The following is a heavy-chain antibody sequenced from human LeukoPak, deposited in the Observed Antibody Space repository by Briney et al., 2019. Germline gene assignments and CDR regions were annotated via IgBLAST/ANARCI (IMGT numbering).Heavy chain of an antibody. D-gene: IGHD3-22*01. Sequence: PGGSLRLSCAASGFTFSSYAMSWVRQAPGKGLEWVSYISSSGSTIYYADSVKGRFTISKENAKNSLYLQMNSLRAEDTAVYYCARMDGYYDSSGYYYHAEYFQHWGQGTLVTVSS. CDR1: GFTFSSYA. J-gene: IGHJ1*01. CDR3: ARMDGYYDSSGYYYHAEYFQH. V-gene: IGHV3-48*04. CDR2: ISSSGSTI.